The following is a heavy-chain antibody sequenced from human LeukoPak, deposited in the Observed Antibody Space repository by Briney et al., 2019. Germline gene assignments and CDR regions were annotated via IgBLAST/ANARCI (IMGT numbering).Heavy chain of an antibody. D-gene: IGHD3-22*01. Sequence: SETLSLTCTVSGGSISSYYWSWIRQPPGKGLEWIGYIYYSGSTNYNPSLKSRVTISVDTSKNQFSLKLSSVTAADTAVYYCARVGGMYYYDSSGYPNFDYWGQGTLVTVSS. V-gene: IGHV4-59*01. J-gene: IGHJ4*02. CDR2: IYYSGST. CDR1: GGSISSYY. CDR3: ARVGGMYYYDSSGYPNFDY.